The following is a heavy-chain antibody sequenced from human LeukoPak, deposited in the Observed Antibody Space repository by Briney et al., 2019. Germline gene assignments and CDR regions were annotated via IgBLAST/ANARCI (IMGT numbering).Heavy chain of an antibody. CDR2: IKQDGSEK. V-gene: IGHV3-7*01. J-gene: IGHJ4*02. Sequence: GGSLRLSCAASGFTFSSYWMSWVRQAPGKGLEWVANIKQDGSEKYYVDSVKGRFTISRDNAKNSLYLQMNSLGAEDTAVYYCAGESIYDFWSGYYNHGFDYWGQGTLVTVSS. CDR3: AGESIYDFWSGYYNHGFDY. CDR1: GFTFSSYW. D-gene: IGHD3-3*01.